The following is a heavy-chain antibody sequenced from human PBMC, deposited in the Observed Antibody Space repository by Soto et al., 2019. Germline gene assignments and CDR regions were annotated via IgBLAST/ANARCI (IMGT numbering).Heavy chain of an antibody. Sequence: SVEVSCRASGDTFTTYTINWVRQAPGQGLEWMGGIVPILGAGNYAQKFQGRVTITADRSTTTAYLDLSSLRSDDTAVYYCAREGEGIPAHRYWGQGTLVTVSS. D-gene: IGHD3-16*01. V-gene: IGHV1-69*08. CDR1: GDTFTTYT. CDR2: IVPILGAG. CDR3: AREGEGIPAHRY. J-gene: IGHJ4*02.